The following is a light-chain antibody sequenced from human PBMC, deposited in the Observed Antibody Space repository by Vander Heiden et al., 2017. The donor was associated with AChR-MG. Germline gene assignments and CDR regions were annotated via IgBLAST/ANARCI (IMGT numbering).Light chain of an antibody. J-gene: IGLJ3*02. V-gene: IGLV4-69*01. CDR2: LNSDGSH. CDR3: QTWGTGIPV. CDR1: SGHSSYA. Sequence: QLVLTQSPFASAPLGASVKLTCTLSSGHSSYAIAWHQQQPEKGPRYLMKLNSDGSHSKGDGIPDRFSGSSSGAERYLTISSLQSEDEADYYCQTWGTGIPVFGGGTKLTVL.